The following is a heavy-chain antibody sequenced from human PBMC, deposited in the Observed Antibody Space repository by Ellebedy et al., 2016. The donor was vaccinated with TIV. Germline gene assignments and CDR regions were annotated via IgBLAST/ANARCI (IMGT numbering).Heavy chain of an antibody. CDR1: GYTFTSFY. CDR2: INPSGAST. Sequence: AASVKVSCKASGYTFTSFYMYWVRQAPGQGLEWMGIINPSGASTSYAQKFQGRVTMTRDTSTSTVYMELSSLRSDDTAMYYCARDDSGCFDYWGQGTLVTVSS. D-gene: IGHD1-26*01. CDR3: ARDDSGCFDY. V-gene: IGHV1-46*01. J-gene: IGHJ4*02.